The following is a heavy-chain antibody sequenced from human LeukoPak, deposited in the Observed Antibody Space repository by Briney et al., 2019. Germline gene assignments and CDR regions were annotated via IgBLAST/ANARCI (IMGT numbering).Heavy chain of an antibody. D-gene: IGHD5-24*01. Sequence: PGGSLRLSCAASGFTFSNYAMHWVRQAPGKGLGWVAIVSHDGRNQYYAESVKGRFTISRDSSKNTVSLQMNSLRAGDSALYYCGRDPSARVTIDFWGQGTLVTVSS. CDR1: GFTFSNYA. J-gene: IGHJ4*02. V-gene: IGHV3-30*04. CDR3: GRDPSARVTIDF. CDR2: VSHDGRNQ.